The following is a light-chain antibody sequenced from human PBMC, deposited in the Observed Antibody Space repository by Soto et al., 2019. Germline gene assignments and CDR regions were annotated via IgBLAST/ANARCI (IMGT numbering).Light chain of an antibody. CDR1: QSVSSGY. CDR2: GAS. J-gene: IGKJ3*01. V-gene: IGKV3-20*01. CDR3: QQYATSSGSP. Sequence: EIVLTQSPGTLSLSPGERATLSCRASQSVSSGYLAWYQQKPCQAPRLLIYGASSSSTGIPDRFSGSGPGTDFTATISSLEPEAFAVYYCQQYATSSGSPFGPTPKVDIK.